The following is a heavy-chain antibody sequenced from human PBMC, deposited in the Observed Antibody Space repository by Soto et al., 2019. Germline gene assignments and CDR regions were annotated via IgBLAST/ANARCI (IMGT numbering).Heavy chain of an antibody. J-gene: IGHJ6*02. CDR1: GFTFRSYG. Sequence: QVQLVESGGGVVQPGRSLRLSCAASGFTFRSYGMHWVRQAPGKGLEWVAVISYDGSNKYYADSVKGRFTISRDNSMNTLYVQMNSLRAEDTDVYYCEKHQRESTTYYYGMDVWGQGTTVTDSS. V-gene: IGHV3-30*18. D-gene: IGHD3-10*01. CDR3: EKHQRESTTYYYGMDV. CDR2: ISYDGSNK.